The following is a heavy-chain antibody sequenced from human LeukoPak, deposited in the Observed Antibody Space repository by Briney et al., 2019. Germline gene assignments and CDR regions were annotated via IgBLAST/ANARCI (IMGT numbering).Heavy chain of an antibody. Sequence: GGSLRLSCAASGFTFSSYSMNWVRQAPGKGLEWVSSISSSSYIYYADSVKGRFTVSRDNAKNSLYLQMNSLRAEDTAVYYCARERGWGDYYGSGTFMRDYWGQGTLVTVSS. CDR1: GFTFSSYS. D-gene: IGHD3-10*01. V-gene: IGHV3-21*01. CDR2: ISSSSYI. CDR3: ARERGWGDYYGSGTFMRDY. J-gene: IGHJ4*02.